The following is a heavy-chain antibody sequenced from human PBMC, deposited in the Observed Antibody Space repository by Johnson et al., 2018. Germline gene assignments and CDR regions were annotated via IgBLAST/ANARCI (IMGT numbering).Heavy chain of an antibody. V-gene: IGHV4-59*01. CDR2: IYYSGST. CDR1: GGSISSYY. Sequence: QVQLQESGPGLVKPSETLSLTCTVSGGSISSYYWSWIRQPPGKGLEWIGYIYYSGSTNYNPSLKSQVTISVDTSKNQFSLKLSSVTAADTAVYYCARDRQDALDIWGPGTMVTVSS. D-gene: IGHD6-6*01. CDR3: ARDRQDALDI. J-gene: IGHJ3*02.